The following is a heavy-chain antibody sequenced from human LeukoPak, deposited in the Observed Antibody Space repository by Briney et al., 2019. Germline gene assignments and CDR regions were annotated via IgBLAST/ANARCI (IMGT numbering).Heavy chain of an antibody. D-gene: IGHD3-9*01. V-gene: IGHV3-30*02. Sequence: GGSLRLSCEASGFTFSSYGMHWVRQAPGKGLEWVAFVRSDEYNIYYAGSVKGRFTISRDNSKNTVYLQLNSLRREDTALYYCAKPRTFYDILTVSFQQWGQGTWVSVSS. CDR1: GFTFSSYG. CDR3: AKPRTFYDILTVSFQQ. CDR2: VRSDEYNI. J-gene: IGHJ1*01.